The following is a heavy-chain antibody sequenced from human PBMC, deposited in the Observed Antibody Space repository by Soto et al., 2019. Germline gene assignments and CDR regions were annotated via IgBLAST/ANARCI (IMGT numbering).Heavy chain of an antibody. J-gene: IGHJ5*02. V-gene: IGHV1-69*13. CDR3: ARVGAGDGWFDP. Sequence: SVKVSCKASGGTFSSYAISWVRQAPGQGLEWMGGIIPIFGTANYAQKFQGRVTITADESTSTAYMELSSLRSEDTAVYYCARVGAGDGWFDPWGQGTLVTVSS. CDR1: GGTFSSYA. CDR2: IIPIFGTA. D-gene: IGHD7-27*01.